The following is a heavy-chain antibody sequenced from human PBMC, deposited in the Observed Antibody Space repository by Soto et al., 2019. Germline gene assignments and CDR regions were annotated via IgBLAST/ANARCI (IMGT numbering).Heavy chain of an antibody. Sequence: SVKVSFKASGDTFSIDAVCWLLHAPVQGLEWIGGITPVLATTTHAQRFQGRVAITADGSATTAYMELSGLTFEDTAIYYCARSITTEVSAFDIWGQGTLVTVSS. CDR3: ARSITTEVSAFDI. D-gene: IGHD3-3*01. CDR2: ITPVLATT. J-gene: IGHJ3*02. CDR1: GDTFSIDA. V-gene: IGHV1-69*13.